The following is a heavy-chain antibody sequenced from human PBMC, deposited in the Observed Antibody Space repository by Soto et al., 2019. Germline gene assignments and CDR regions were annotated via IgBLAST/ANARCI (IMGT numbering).Heavy chain of an antibody. CDR3: AKDLGITIFGVVPKPTGWFDP. V-gene: IGHV3-23*01. J-gene: IGHJ5*02. Sequence: GGSLRLSCAAFGFTFSSYAMSWVRQAPGKGLEWVSAISGSGGSTYYADSVKGRFTISRDNSKNTLYLQMNSLRAEDTAVYYCAKDLGITIFGVVPKPTGWFDPWGQGTLVTVSS. CDR1: GFTFSSYA. CDR2: ISGSGGST. D-gene: IGHD3-3*01.